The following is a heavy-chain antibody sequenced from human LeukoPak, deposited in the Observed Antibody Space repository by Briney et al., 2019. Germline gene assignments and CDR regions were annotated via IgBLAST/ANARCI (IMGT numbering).Heavy chain of an antibody. CDR1: GSSITSTYY. J-gene: IGHJ4*02. Sequence: SETLCLTCTVSGSSITSTYYWAWFRQPPGKGLEWIATVFQLQTVRTFNNPSLESRVTMSLDTSQNQFSLNLTSVTAADTALYFCARVLNVPKLIDSWGQGTLVTVSS. V-gene: IGHV4-38-2*02. CDR2: VFQLQTVRT. D-gene: IGHD3-10*02. CDR3: ARVLNVPKLIDS.